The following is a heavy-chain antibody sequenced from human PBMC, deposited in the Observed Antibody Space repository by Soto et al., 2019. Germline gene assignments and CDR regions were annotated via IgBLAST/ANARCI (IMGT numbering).Heavy chain of an antibody. J-gene: IGHJ6*03. V-gene: IGHV3-23*01. CDR2: ISGSGGST. CDR1: GFTFSSYA. D-gene: IGHD5-12*01. CDR3: AKGYNSGYDVYYYYMEV. Sequence: GGSLRLSCAASGFTFSSYAMSWVRQAPGKGLEWVSAISGSGGSTYYADSVKGRFTISRDNSKNTLYLQMNSLRAEDTAVYYCAKGYNSGYDVYYYYMEVWGKGTTVTVSS.